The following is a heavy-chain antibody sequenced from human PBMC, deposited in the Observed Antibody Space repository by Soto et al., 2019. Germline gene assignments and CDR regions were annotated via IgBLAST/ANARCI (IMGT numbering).Heavy chain of an antibody. CDR3: ARGRRYYYDSSGYYPFDY. J-gene: IGHJ4*02. Sequence: SETLSLTCAVYGGSFSGYYWSWIRQPPGKGLEWIGEINHSGSTNYNPSLKSRVTISVDTSKNQFSLKLSSVTAADTAVYYCARGRRYYYDSSGYYPFDYWGQGTRVTVS. D-gene: IGHD3-22*01. V-gene: IGHV4-34*01. CDR1: GGSFSGYY. CDR2: INHSGST.